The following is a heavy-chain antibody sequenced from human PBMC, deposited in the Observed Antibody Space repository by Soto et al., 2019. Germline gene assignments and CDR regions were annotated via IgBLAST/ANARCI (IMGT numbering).Heavy chain of an antibody. Sequence: QVQLQESGPGLVKPSGTLSLTCAVSGGSITSSNWWTWVRQPPGKGLEWIGEIYHSGSTNYNSSLKXXVXIXXDKSKNQFSLNLSSVTAADTAVYYCARKNSGPFDYWGQGTLVIVSS. CDR1: GGSITSSNW. V-gene: IGHV4-4*02. CDR3: ARKNSGPFDY. D-gene: IGHD1-26*01. CDR2: IYHSGST. J-gene: IGHJ4*02.